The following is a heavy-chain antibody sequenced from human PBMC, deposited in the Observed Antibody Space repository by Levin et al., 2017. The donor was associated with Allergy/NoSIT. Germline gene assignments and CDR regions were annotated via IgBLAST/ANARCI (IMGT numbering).Heavy chain of an antibody. D-gene: IGHD6-19*01. CDR2: IYGGGST. CDR1: GFTVSSNY. J-gene: IGHJ2*01. Sequence: PGGSLRLSCAASGFTVSSNYMSWVRQPPGKGLEWVSVIYGGGSTYYADSVKGRFTISRDNSKNTLYLQMNSLRAEDTAVYYCAAPVAGLSVWYFDLWGRGTLVTVSS. CDR3: AAPVAGLSVWYFDL. V-gene: IGHV3-53*01.